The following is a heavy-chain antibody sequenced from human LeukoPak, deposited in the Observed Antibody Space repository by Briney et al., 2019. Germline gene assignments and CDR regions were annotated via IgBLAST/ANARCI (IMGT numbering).Heavy chain of an antibody. Sequence: SETLSLTCTVSGGSISSSSYYWGWIRQPPGKGLEWIGSIYYSGSTYYNPSLKSRVTISVDTSKNQFSLKLSSVTAADTAVYYCARLVEVYFDYWGQGTLVTVSS. CDR2: IYYSGST. J-gene: IGHJ4*02. V-gene: IGHV4-39*01. CDR3: ARLVEVYFDY. CDR1: GGSISSSSYY.